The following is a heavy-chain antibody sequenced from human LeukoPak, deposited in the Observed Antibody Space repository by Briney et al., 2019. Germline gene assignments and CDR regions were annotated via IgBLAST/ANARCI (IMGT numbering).Heavy chain of an antibody. V-gene: IGHV3-23*01. J-gene: IGHJ5*02. CDR3: AKGATMVRGASRNNWFDP. Sequence: GGSLRLSCAASGFTFSSYAMSWVRQAPGKGLEWVSAISGSGGSTYYADSVKGRFTISRDNSKNTLYLQMNSLRAEDTAVYYCAKGATMVRGASRNNWFDPWGQGTLVTVSS. D-gene: IGHD3-10*01. CDR1: GFTFSSYA. CDR2: ISGSGGST.